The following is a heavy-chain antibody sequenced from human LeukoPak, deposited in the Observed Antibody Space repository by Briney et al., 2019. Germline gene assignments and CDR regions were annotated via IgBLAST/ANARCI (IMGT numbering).Heavy chain of an antibody. D-gene: IGHD6-19*01. Sequence: GGSLRLSCAASGFTFSSYSMNWVRQAPGKGLEWVSYISSSSSTIYYADSVEGRFTISRDNAKNSLYLQMNSLRAEDTAVYYCARARRQWLVAYWYFDLWGRGTLVTVSS. CDR3: ARARRQWLVAYWYFDL. CDR1: GFTFSSYS. V-gene: IGHV3-48*01. J-gene: IGHJ2*01. CDR2: ISSSSSTI.